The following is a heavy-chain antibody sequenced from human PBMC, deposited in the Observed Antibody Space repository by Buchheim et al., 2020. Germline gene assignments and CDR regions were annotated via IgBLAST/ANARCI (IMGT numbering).Heavy chain of an antibody. CDR2: ISYDGSNK. V-gene: IGHV3-30*18. CDR3: AKSIYYYDSSGPNGGLDY. D-gene: IGHD3-22*01. Sequence: QVQLVESGGGVVQPGRSLRLSCAASGFTFSSYGMHWVRQAPGKGLEWVAVISYDGSNKYYADSVKGRFTISKDNSMNTLYLQMNSLRAEDTAVYYCAKSIYYYDSSGPNGGLDYWGQGTL. J-gene: IGHJ4*02. CDR1: GFTFSSYG.